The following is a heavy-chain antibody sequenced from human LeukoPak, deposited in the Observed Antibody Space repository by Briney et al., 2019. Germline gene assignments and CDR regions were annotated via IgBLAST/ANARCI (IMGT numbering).Heavy chain of an antibody. CDR3: ASELWPTVHFFDP. CDR1: GGTFSSYA. CDR2: IIPIFGTA. V-gene: IGHV1-69*13. D-gene: IGHD5-18*01. Sequence: GASVKVSCKASGGTFSSYAISWVRQAPGQGLEWMGGIIPIFGTANYAQKFQGRVTITADESTSTAYMELSSLRSEDTAVYYCASELWPTVHFFDPWGQGTLVTVSS. J-gene: IGHJ5*02.